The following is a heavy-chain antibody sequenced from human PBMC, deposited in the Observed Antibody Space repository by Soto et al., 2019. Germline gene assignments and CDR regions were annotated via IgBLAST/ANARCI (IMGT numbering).Heavy chain of an antibody. V-gene: IGHV1-8*01. CDR2: MNPNSGNT. D-gene: IGHD3-10*01. CDR3: ARGARSKYYGSGSSLTYYYYMDV. J-gene: IGHJ6*03. Sequence: ASVKVSCKASGYTFTSYDINWVRQATGQGLERMGWMNPNSGNTGYAQKFQGRVTMTRNTSISTAYMELSSLRSEDTAVYYCARGARSKYYGSGSSLTYYYYMDVWGKGTTVTVSS. CDR1: GYTFTSYD.